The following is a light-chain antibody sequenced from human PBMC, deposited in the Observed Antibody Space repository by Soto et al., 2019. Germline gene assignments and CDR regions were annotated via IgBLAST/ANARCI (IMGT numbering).Light chain of an antibody. CDR2: EVN. CDR1: SSDIGGYNF. J-gene: IGLJ3*02. V-gene: IGLV2-8*01. CDR3: SSYAGTNNLGV. Sequence: QSALTQPPSASGSPGQSVTISCTGTSSDIGGYNFVSWYQQHPGKAPKLIIYEVNKRPSGVPDRFCGSKSGNTASLTVSGLQADDEGDYYCSSYAGTNNLGVFGGGTKLTVL.